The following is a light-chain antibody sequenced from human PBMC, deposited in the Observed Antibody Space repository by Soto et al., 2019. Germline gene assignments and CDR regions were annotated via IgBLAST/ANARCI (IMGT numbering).Light chain of an antibody. J-gene: IGKJ1*01. V-gene: IGKV1-39*01. Sequence: DIQMTPSPSSPVASVGDRVTLTFRASQSISSYVNWYQEKPGEAPKLLIYAASSLQSGVPSRFSGSGSGTDFTLTISSLQPEDFATYYCQQSYSTAWTFGQGTKV. CDR3: QQSYSTAWT. CDR1: QSISSY. CDR2: AAS.